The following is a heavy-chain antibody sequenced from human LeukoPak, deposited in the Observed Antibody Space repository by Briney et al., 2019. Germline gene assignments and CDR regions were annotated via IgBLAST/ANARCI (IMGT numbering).Heavy chain of an antibody. V-gene: IGHV4-59*08. D-gene: IGHD2-21*02. CDR3: ARLHYGDPTSWFDP. Sequence: KPSETLSLTCTVSGGSISSYYWSWIRQPPGKGLEWIGYIYYSGSTNYNPSLKSRVTISVDTSKNQFSLKLSSVTAADTAVYYCARLHYGDPTSWFDPWGQGTLVTVSS. CDR1: GGSISSYY. CDR2: IYYSGST. J-gene: IGHJ5*02.